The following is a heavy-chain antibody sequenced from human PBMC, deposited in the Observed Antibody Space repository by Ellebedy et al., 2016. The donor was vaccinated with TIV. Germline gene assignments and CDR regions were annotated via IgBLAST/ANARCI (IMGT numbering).Heavy chain of an antibody. J-gene: IGHJ1*01. CDR3: ARDREKSSGWYGGAAD. CDR2: ISYDGSSK. Sequence: GESLKISCAASGFTFNSYAMHWVRQAPGKGLEWVAVISYDGSSKYYADSVKGRFTISRDNSMTTLYLEMNSLRSEDTAVYYCARDREKSSGWYGGAADWGQGTLVTVSS. V-gene: IGHV3-30-3*01. D-gene: IGHD6-19*01. CDR1: GFTFNSYA.